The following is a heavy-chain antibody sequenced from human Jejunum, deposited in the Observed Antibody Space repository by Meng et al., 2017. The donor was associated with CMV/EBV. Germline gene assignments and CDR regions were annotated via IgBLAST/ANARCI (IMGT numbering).Heavy chain of an antibody. CDR1: SSTYY. D-gene: IGHD3-22*01. J-gene: IGHJ3*02. CDR3: ARAPRVVVLLTQGGAFDI. V-gene: IGHV4-39*07. CDR2: IYYSGST. Sequence: SSTYYWGWIRQPPGKGLEWIGSIYYSGSTYYNPSIKSRSTISVDTSKNQFSLKLSSVTAADTAVYYCARAPRVVVLLTQGGAFDIWSQGTLVTVSS.